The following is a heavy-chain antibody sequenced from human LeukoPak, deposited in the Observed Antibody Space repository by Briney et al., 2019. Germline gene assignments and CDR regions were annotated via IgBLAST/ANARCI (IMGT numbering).Heavy chain of an antibody. CDR3: ARGEGALWFGESYYYYMDV. CDR1: GYTFTAYY. CDR2: MNPNSGNT. V-gene: IGHV1-8*02. D-gene: IGHD3-10*01. Sequence: ASVKVSCKASGYTFTAYYIHWVRQAPGQGLEWMGWMNPNSGNTGYAQKFQGRVTMTRNTSISTAYMELSSLRSEDTAVYYCARGEGALWFGESYYYYMDVWGKGTTVTISS. J-gene: IGHJ6*03.